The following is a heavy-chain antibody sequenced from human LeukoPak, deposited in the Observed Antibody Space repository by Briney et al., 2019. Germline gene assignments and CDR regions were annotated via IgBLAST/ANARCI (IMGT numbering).Heavy chain of an antibody. CDR2: IYYSGST. CDR1: GGSISSSSYY. J-gene: IGHJ3*02. D-gene: IGHD3-22*01. CDR3: ANVLTMPTETYYYDSSGSDAFDI. Sequence: SETLSLTCTVSGGSISSSSYYWGWICQPPGKGLEWIGSIYYSGSTYYNPSLKSRVTISVDTSKNQFSLKLSSVTAADTAVYYCANVLTMPTETYYYDSSGSDAFDIWGQGTMVTVSS. V-gene: IGHV4-39*01.